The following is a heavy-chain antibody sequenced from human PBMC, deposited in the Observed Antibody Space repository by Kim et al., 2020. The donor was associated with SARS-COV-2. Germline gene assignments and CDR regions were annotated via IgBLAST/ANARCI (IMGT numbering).Heavy chain of an antibody. J-gene: IGHJ6*03. CDR1: GGSISSGGYY. CDR2: IYYSGST. Sequence: SETLSLTCTVSGGSISSGGYYWSWIRQHPGKGLEWIGYIYYSGSTYYNPSLKSRVTISVDTSKNQFSLKLSSVTAADTAVYYCARAPPYQLLTGYYYYYMDVWGKGTTVTVSS. D-gene: IGHD2-2*01. CDR3: ARAPPYQLLTGYYYYYMDV. V-gene: IGHV4-31*03.